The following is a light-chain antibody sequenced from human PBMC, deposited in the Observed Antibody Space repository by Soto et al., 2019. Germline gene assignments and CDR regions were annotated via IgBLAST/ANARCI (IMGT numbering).Light chain of an antibody. J-gene: IGKJ1*01. CDR3: QHYNSYPWT. V-gene: IGKV1-5*01. Sequence: DIQMTQSPSTLSASVGDRVTIPCRASQSINRRLAWYQQKPGKAPNLLIYDASTLESGVPARFSGGDSGTEFTLTISSLQPDDFTTFYCQHYNSYPWTFGQGTKVEIK. CDR2: DAS. CDR1: QSINRR.